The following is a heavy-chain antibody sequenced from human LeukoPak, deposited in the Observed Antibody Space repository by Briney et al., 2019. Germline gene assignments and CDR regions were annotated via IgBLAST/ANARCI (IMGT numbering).Heavy chain of an antibody. V-gene: IGHV1-2*02. CDR3: ARDGSPTGDPDFYYYYGMDV. J-gene: IGHJ6*02. Sequence: ASVKVSCKASGYTFTGYYMHWVRQAPGQGLEWMGWINPNSGGTNYAQKFQGRVTMTRDTSISTAYMELSRLRSDDTAVYYCARDGSPTGDPDFYYYYGMDVWGQGTTVTVSS. CDR1: GYTFTGYY. CDR2: INPNSGGT. D-gene: IGHD7-27*01.